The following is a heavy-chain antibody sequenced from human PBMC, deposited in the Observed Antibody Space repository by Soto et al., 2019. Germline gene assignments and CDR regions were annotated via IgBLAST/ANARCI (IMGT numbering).Heavy chain of an antibody. CDR1: GYTFTGYY. D-gene: IGHD5-18*01. Sequence: ASVKVSCKASGYTFTGYYMHWLRQAPGQGLEWMGWINPNSGGTNYGQKFQGWVTMTRDTSISKAYMELSRLSSDDTAAYCCASQSRGYSFNMWGQGTMVTVSS. V-gene: IGHV1-2*04. CDR3: ASQSRGYSFNM. CDR2: INPNSGGT. J-gene: IGHJ3*02.